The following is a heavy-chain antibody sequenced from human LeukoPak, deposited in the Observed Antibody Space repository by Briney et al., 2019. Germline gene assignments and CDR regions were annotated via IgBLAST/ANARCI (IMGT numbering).Heavy chain of an antibody. D-gene: IGHD3-10*01. J-gene: IGHJ6*03. Sequence: SVKVSCKASGGTFSSYAISWVRQAPGQGLECVGRIIPIFGIANYAQKFQGRVTITTDESTSTAYMELSSLRSEDTAVYYCARATLYTYPLPWFGELLSYYYMDVWGKGTTVTVSS. CDR3: ARATLYTYPLPWFGELLSYYYMDV. V-gene: IGHV1-69*05. CDR2: IIPIFGIA. CDR1: GGTFSSYA.